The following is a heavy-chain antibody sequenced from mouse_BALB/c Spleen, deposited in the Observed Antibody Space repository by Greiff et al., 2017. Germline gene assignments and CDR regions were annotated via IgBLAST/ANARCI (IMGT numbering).Heavy chain of an antibody. J-gene: IGHJ3*01. CDR2: IDPETGGT. CDR3: TRLGSGYYAY. Sequence: VQLQQSGAELVRPGASVTLSCKASGYTLTDYEMHWVKQTPVHGLEWIGAIDPETGGTAYNQKFKGKATLTADKSSSTAYMELRSLTSEDSAVYYCTRLGSGYYAYWGQGTLVTVSA. V-gene: IGHV1-15*01. D-gene: IGHD3-1*01. CDR1: GYTLTDYE.